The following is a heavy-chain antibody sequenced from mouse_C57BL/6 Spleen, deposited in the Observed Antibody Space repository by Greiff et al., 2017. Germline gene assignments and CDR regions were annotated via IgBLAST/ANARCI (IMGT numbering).Heavy chain of an antibody. V-gene: IGHV1-50*01. Sequence: VQLQQPGAELVKPGASVKLSCKASGYTFTSYWMQWVKQRPGQGLEWIGEIDPSDSYTNYNQKFKGKATLTVDTSSSTAYMQLSSLTSEDSAVYYCARPQGDYAMDYWGQGTSVTVSS. J-gene: IGHJ4*01. CDR2: IDPSDSYT. CDR1: GYTFTSYW. CDR3: ARPQGDYAMDY. D-gene: IGHD3-1*01.